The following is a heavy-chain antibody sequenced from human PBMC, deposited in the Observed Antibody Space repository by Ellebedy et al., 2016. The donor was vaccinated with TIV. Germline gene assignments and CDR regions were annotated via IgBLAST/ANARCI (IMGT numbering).Heavy chain of an antibody. D-gene: IGHD6-19*01. Sequence: GGSLRLXCAASGFTFSSYSMNWVRQAPGKGLEWVSYISSSSSTIYYADSVKGRFTISRDNAKNSLYLQMNSLRVEDTAVYYCAKGGWGNWYDPWGQGSLVTVSS. J-gene: IGHJ5*01. CDR3: AKGGWGNWYDP. CDR2: ISSSSSTI. CDR1: GFTFSSYS. V-gene: IGHV3-48*01.